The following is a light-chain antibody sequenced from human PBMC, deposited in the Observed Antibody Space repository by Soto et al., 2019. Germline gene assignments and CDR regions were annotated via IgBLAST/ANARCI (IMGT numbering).Light chain of an antibody. CDR1: QSVSSY. CDR3: QQRSKGWT. V-gene: IGKV3-11*01. J-gene: IGKJ1*01. Sequence: EIVLTQSPATLSLSPGERATLSCRASQSVSSYLAWYQQKPGQAPRLLIYDASNRATGIPARFSGSGSGTDFPLTISSLEPEDFAVYYCQQRSKGWTCGQGTKVEIK. CDR2: DAS.